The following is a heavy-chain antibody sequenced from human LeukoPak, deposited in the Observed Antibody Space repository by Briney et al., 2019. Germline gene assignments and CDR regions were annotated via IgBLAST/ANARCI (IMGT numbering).Heavy chain of an antibody. CDR1: GYTFTSYA. Sequence: ASVKVSCKASGYTFTSYAMHWVRQAPGQRLEWMGWINAGNGSTKYSQKFQGRVTITRDTSASTAYMELSSLRSEDTAVYYCARDRAIFGVVIRKPGNYFDYWGQGTLVTVSS. J-gene: IGHJ4*02. V-gene: IGHV1-3*01. CDR3: ARDRAIFGVVIRKPGNYFDY. CDR2: INAGNGST. D-gene: IGHD3-3*01.